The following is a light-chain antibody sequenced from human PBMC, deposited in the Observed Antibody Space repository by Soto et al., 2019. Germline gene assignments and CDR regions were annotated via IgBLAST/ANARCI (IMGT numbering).Light chain of an antibody. CDR1: QSFRGL. CDR3: QQRHMWPIT. J-gene: IGKJ5*01. Sequence: EVVLTQSPVTPSVSPGERATLSWRASQSFRGLLAWYQQKPGQAPRLLIYDAYNRATGIPPRFSGSGYGTDFNLTISSLETEDSAVYYCQQRHMWPITFGQGTRLEIK. CDR2: DAY. V-gene: IGKV3-11*01.